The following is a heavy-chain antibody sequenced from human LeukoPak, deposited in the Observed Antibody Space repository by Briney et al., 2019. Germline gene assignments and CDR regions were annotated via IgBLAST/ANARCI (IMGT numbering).Heavy chain of an antibody. J-gene: IGHJ5*02. Sequence: ASVKVSCKASGYTFTSYGISWVRQAPGQGLEWVGWISAYNGNTNYAQKLQGRVTMTTDTSTSTAYMELRSLRSDDTAVYYCARGSIAVAGTYQNWFDPWGQGTLVTVSS. CDR2: ISAYNGNT. CDR1: GYTFTSYG. V-gene: IGHV1-18*01. CDR3: ARGSIAVAGTYQNWFDP. D-gene: IGHD6-19*01.